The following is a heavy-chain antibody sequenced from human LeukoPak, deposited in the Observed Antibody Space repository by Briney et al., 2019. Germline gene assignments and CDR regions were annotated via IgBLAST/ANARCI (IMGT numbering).Heavy chain of an antibody. CDR2: IKQDGSER. Sequence: GGSLRLSCEGSAFIFSGHWMNWVRQTPGKGLEWVANIKQDGSERYYVDSVKGRFTISRDNAKNSLSLQMNGLRVEDTAVYYCARAGSFWHYVYWGQGTLVTVSS. D-gene: IGHD1-7*01. CDR3: ARAGSFWHYVY. J-gene: IGHJ4*02. CDR1: AFIFSGHW. V-gene: IGHV3-7*01.